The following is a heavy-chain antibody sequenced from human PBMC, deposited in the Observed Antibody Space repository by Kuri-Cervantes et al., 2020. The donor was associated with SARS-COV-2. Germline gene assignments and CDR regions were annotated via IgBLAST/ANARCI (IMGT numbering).Heavy chain of an antibody. J-gene: IGHJ4*02. D-gene: IGHD4-17*01. V-gene: IGHV3-30*04. CDR2: ISYDGSNK. CDR3: ARDLYGVLYYFDY. Sequence: LSLTCAASGFTFSSYAMHWARQAPGKGLEWVAVISYDGSNKYYADSVKGRFTISRDNSKNTLYLQMNSLRAEDTAVYYCARDLYGVLYYFDYWGQGTLVTVSS. CDR1: GFTFSSYA.